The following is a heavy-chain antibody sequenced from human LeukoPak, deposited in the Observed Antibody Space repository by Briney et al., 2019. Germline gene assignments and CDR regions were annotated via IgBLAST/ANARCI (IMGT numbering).Heavy chain of an antibody. CDR2: MNPNSGNT. J-gene: IGHJ3*02. CDR3: ARFSIAAADTAFDI. CDR1: GYTFTSYD. Sequence: ASVKVSCKASGYTFTSYDINWVRQATGQGLEWMGWMNPNSGNTGYAQKFQGRVTITRNTSISTAYMELSSLRSEDTAVYYCARFSIAAADTAFDIWGQGTMVTVSS. D-gene: IGHD6-13*01. V-gene: IGHV1-8*03.